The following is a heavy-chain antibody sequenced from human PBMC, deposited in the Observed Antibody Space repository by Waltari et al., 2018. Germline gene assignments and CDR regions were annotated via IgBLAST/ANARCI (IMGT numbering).Heavy chain of an antibody. CDR1: GGSISSGSYY. V-gene: IGHV4-61*02. D-gene: IGHD6-6*01. Sequence: QVQLQESGPGLVKPSQTLSLTCTVSGGSISSGSYYCSWIRPPAGKGLEWIGRIYTSGSTNYNPSLKSRVTISVDTSKNQFSLKLSSVTAADTAVYYCARGRVAARSGWFDPWGQGTLVTVSS. J-gene: IGHJ5*02. CDR2: IYTSGST. CDR3: ARGRVAARSGWFDP.